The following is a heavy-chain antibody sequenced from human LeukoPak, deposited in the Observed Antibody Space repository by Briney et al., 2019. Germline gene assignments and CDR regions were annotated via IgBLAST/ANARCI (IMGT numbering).Heavy chain of an antibody. D-gene: IGHD3-3*01. Sequence: PSETLSLTCAVYGGSFSGYYWSWIRQPPGKGLGWIGEINHSGSTNYNTSLKSRFTISVDTSKNQSSLKLSSVTAADTAVHYCARVVSGPPTNYYYHHMDVGDKGTTLTVSS. CDR3: ARVVSGPPTNYYYHHMDV. J-gene: IGHJ6*03. V-gene: IGHV4-34*01. CDR2: INHSGST. CDR1: GGSFSGYY.